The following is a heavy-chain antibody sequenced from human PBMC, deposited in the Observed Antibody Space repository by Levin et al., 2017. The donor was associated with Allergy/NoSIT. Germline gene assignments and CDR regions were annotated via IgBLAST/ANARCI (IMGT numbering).Heavy chain of an antibody. CDR1: GFIFTNYG. V-gene: IGHV3-30*03. J-gene: IGHJ4*02. CDR3: ARGYDHGDSALDH. CDR2: VSFDGSYE. Sequence: GESLKISCAVSGFIFTNYGMHWVRQAPGKGLEWVAHVSFDGSYEYYADSVEGRFTISRDNSKNTLYMEMTSLRAEDTAVYYCARGYDHGDSALDHWGQGTLVTVSP. D-gene: IGHD4-17*01.